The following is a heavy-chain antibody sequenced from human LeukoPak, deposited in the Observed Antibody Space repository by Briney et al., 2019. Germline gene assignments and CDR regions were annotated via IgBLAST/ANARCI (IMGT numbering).Heavy chain of an antibody. CDR3: ARVLYDFWSGYSFKGMDV. CDR1: GYTFTGYY. V-gene: IGHV1-2*02. J-gene: IGHJ6*02. D-gene: IGHD3-3*01. CDR2: INPNSGGT. Sequence: ASVKVSCKASGYTFTGYYMHWVRQAPGQGLEWMGWINPNSGGTNYAQKFQGRVTMTRDTSISTAYMELSRLRSDDTAVYYCARVLYDFWSGYSFKGMDVWGQGTTVTVSS.